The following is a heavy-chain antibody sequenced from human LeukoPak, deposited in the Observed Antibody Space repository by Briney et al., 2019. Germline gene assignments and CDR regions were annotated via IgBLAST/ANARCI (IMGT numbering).Heavy chain of an antibody. CDR3: ARITFVVEGYGMDV. J-gene: IGHJ6*02. D-gene: IGHD2-21*01. Sequence: SETLSLTCSVSGGSISSYYWSWIRQPPGKGLEWIGYIYYSGSTNYNPSLKSRVTISVDTSKNQFSLSLSSVTAADTAVYYCARITFVVEGYGMDVWGQGTTVTVSS. V-gene: IGHV4-59*08. CDR2: IYYSGST. CDR1: GGSISSYY.